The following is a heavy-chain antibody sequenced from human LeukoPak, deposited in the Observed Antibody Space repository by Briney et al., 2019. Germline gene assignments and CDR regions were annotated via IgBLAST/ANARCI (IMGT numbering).Heavy chain of an antibody. CDR2: IYYSGAT. V-gene: IGHV4-39*07. CDR3: ASGSYYVFDY. CDR1: GGSISSSSYY. Sequence: SETLSLTCTVSGGSISSSSYYWGCIRQPPGKGLEWIGSIYYSGATYYSPSLKSRVTMSVDTSLKLSSVTAADTAVYYCASGSYYVFDYWGQGTLVTVSS. D-gene: IGHD1-26*01. J-gene: IGHJ4*02.